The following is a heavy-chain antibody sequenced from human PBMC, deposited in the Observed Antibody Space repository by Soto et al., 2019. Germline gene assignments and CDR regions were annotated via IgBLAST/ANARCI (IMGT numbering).Heavy chain of an antibody. D-gene: IGHD3-3*01. CDR1: GYTFTSYD. CDR3: AWGAKPSAITIFGVVTDYYYYMDV. Sequence: ASVKVSCKASGYTFTSYDINWVRQATGQGLEWMGWMNPNSGNTGYAQKFQGRVTMTRNTSISTAYMELSSLRTEDTAVYYCAWGAKPSAITIFGVVTDYYYYMDVWGKGTTVTVSS. CDR2: MNPNSGNT. V-gene: IGHV1-8*01. J-gene: IGHJ6*03.